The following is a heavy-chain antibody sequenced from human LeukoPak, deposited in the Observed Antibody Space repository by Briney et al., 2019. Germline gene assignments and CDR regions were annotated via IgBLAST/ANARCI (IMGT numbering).Heavy chain of an antibody. CDR1: GFTLSSYA. V-gene: IGHV3-23*01. D-gene: IGHD3-16*02. J-gene: IGHJ6*03. CDR2: ISVSGNT. Sequence: PGGSLRLSCAASGFTLSSYAMSWVRQGPGKGLEWVSAISVSGNTYHADSVKGRFTISRDNSKNTLYLQMKSLRAEDTAVYYCAKVAGRAFGEIIVSRARYYMDVWGKGTTVTVSS. CDR3: AKVAGRAFGEIIVSRARYYMDV.